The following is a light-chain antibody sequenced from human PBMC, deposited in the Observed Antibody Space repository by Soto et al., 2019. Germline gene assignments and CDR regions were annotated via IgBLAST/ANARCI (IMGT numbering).Light chain of an antibody. J-gene: IGKJ5*01. CDR1: QSISSY. Sequence: DIQMTQSPSSLSASVGDRVTITCRASQSISSYLNWYQQKSGKAPKLLIYAASSLQSGVPSRFSGSGFGTEFTLTISSLQPGDFATYYCQQYSSRSTFGHGRLLEIK. CDR2: AAS. CDR3: QQYSSRST. V-gene: IGKV1-39*01.